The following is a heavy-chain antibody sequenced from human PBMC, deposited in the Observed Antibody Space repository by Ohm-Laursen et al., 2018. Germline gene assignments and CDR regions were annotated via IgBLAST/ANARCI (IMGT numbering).Heavy chain of an antibody. CDR1: GFSFSSYA. D-gene: IGHD5-24*01. J-gene: IGHJ4*02. V-gene: IGHV3-23*01. Sequence: SLRLSCTAPGFSFSSYAMNWVRQAPAGGLEWVSSISDSGGDTYYADSVKGRFTISRDNSKNTLYLQMNSLRADDTAVYYCANHRSATWVHKRFDYWGQGTLVTVSS. CDR3: ANHRSATWVHKRFDY. CDR2: ISDSGGDT.